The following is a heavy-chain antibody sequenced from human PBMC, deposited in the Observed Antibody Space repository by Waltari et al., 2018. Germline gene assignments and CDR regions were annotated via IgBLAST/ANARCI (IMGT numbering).Heavy chain of an antibody. Sequence: EVQLLEYGGGLVQPGGSLRLSCAASGFTFRNYAMTWCRQAPGKGRGWVATISGTVGSTYYENSVKGRFTISRDNSENTLYLQLNSLRSGYTAVYFCARDPGVVGSRSYYFDYWGQGTLVTVSS. CDR2: ISGTVGST. CDR1: GFTFRNYA. D-gene: IGHD3-10*01. J-gene: IGHJ4*02. V-gene: IGHV3-23*01. CDR3: ARDPGVVGSRSYYFDY.